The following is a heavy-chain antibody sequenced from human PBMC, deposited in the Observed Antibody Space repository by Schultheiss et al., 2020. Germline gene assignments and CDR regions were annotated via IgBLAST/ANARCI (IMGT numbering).Heavy chain of an antibody. CDR1: GFTFNNCA. CDR2: ISGSGGST. CDR3: AKVSYDSSGPRGTGYYYYMDV. D-gene: IGHD3-22*01. J-gene: IGHJ6*03. Sequence: GGSLRLSCTVSGFTFNNCAMHWVRQAPGKGLEWVSAISGSGGSTYYADSVKGRFTISRDNSKNTLYLQMNSLRAEDTAVYYCAKVSYDSSGPRGTGYYYYMDVWGPGTTVTV. V-gene: IGHV3-23*01.